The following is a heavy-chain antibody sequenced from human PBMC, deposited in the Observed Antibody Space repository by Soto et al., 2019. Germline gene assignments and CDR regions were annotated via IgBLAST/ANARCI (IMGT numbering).Heavy chain of an antibody. D-gene: IGHD3-3*02. Sequence: QVQLVESGGGVVQPGRSLRLSCAASGFTFSTYGMHWVRQAPGKGLEWVAVISYDGSDKYYADSVKGRFTISRDNSKNTLYLQMYSLRAEDTAVYCCAKDIRYYYYGMDVWGQGTTVTVSS. CDR3: AKDIRYYYYGMDV. V-gene: IGHV3-30*18. CDR1: GFTFSTYG. CDR2: ISYDGSDK. J-gene: IGHJ6*02.